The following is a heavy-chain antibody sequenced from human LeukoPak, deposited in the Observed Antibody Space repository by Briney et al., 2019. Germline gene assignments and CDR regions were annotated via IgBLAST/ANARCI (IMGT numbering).Heavy chain of an antibody. Sequence: PSQTLSLTCTVSGGSINSGDDYWSWIRQPPGKGLEWIGSIYFSGSTYYNPSLESRVTVSVDTSNHQFSLRLSSVTAADTAVYFCARAYNWNGPRYYFDYWGQGTLVTVSS. CDR1: GGSINSGDDY. CDR2: IYFSGST. D-gene: IGHD1-20*01. J-gene: IGHJ4*02. V-gene: IGHV4-30-2*03. CDR3: ARAYNWNGPRYYFDY.